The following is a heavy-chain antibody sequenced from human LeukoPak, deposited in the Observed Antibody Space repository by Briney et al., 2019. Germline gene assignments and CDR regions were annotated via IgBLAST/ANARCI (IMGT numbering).Heavy chain of an antibody. V-gene: IGHV4-31*03. Sequence: PSETLSLTCTVSGGSVSSGGYYWSWIRQHPGEGLECTGYIYYSGSTYYNPSLKSRVTISVDTSKNQFSLNLSSVTAADTAVYYCARVFDSYYHFDYWGQGTLVTVSS. CDR1: GGSVSSGGYY. D-gene: IGHD1-26*01. CDR2: IYYSGST. CDR3: ARVFDSYYHFDY. J-gene: IGHJ4*02.